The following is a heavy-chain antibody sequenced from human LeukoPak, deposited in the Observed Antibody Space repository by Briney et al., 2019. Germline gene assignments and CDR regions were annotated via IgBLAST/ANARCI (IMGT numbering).Heavy chain of an antibody. J-gene: IGHJ4*02. CDR2: INHSGST. CDR1: GGSFSGYY. D-gene: IGHD2-21*02. CDR3: ARGSGRGDWAGRDYFDY. V-gene: IGHV4-34*01. Sequence: PSETLSLTCAVYGGSFSGYYWSWIRQPPGKGLEWIGEINHSGSTNYNPSLKSRVTISVDTSKNQFSLKLSSVTAADTAVYYCARGSGRGDWAGRDYFDYWGQGTLVTVSS.